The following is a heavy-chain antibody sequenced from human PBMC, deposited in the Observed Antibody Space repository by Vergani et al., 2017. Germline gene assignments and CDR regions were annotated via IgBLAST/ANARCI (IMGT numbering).Heavy chain of an antibody. Sequence: QVQLQESGPGLVKPSQTLSLTCTVSGGSISSGDYYWSWIRQPPGKGLECSWYIYYSGSTYYNPSIQSRVTISVDTSKNQFSLKLSSVTAADTAVYYCARGKVGPYSSSWYYDYWGQGTLVTVSS. V-gene: IGHV4-30-4*01. CDR1: GGSISSGDYY. CDR2: IYYSGST. J-gene: IGHJ4*02. D-gene: IGHD6-13*01. CDR3: ARGKVGPYSSSWYYDY.